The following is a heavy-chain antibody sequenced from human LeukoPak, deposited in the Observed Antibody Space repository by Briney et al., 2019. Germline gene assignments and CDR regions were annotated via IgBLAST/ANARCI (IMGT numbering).Heavy chain of an antibody. Sequence: GGSPRLSCAASGFTFSSYAMHWVRQAPGKGLEWVAVISYDGGNKLYAGSVTGRFTISRDNSKNTVFLQMNSLRAEDSAVYFCARGIIGPNDAFDVWGQGTMVTVSS. CDR2: ISYDGGNK. CDR1: GFTFSSYA. V-gene: IGHV3-30-3*01. J-gene: IGHJ3*01. D-gene: IGHD3-16*02. CDR3: ARGIIGPNDAFDV.